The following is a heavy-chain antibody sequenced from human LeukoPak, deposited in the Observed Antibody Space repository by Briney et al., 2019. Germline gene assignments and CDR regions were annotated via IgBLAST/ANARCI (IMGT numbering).Heavy chain of an antibody. Sequence: PSGTLSLTCTVSGGSISSSSYYWGWIRQPPGKGLEWIGSIYYSGSTYYNPSLKSRVTISVDTSKNQFSLKLSSVTAADTAVYYCASFPVDTALVWWDYWGQGTLVTVSS. CDR2: IYYSGST. CDR1: GGSISSSSYY. D-gene: IGHD5-18*01. J-gene: IGHJ4*02. V-gene: IGHV4-39*01. CDR3: ASFPVDTALVWWDY.